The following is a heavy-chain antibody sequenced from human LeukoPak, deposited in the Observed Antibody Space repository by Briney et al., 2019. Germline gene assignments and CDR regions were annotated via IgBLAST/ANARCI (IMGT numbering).Heavy chain of an antibody. CDR1: GYSFTSYW. J-gene: IGHJ4*02. CDR3: ARCGMVTNYYFDY. Sequence: GESLKISCKGSGYSFTSYWIGWVRQMPGKGLEWMGIIYPGDSDTRYSPSFQGQVTISADKSISTAYLQWSSLKASDTAVYYCARCGMVTNYYFDYWGQGTLVTVSS. D-gene: IGHD5-24*01. CDR2: IYPGDSDT. V-gene: IGHV5-51*01.